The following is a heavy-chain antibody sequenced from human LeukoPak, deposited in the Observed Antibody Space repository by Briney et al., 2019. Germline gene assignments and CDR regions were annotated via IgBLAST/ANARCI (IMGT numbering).Heavy chain of an antibody. J-gene: IGHJ6*03. Sequence: ASVKVSCKASGYTFPIHEINWVRQAPGQGLEWMGWMNPNSGNTGYGQKFQGRITMTRNTAISTAYMELSSLRSEDTAVYYCASYDDFWSGYYSRRYYYYMDVWGKGTTVTVSS. CDR1: GYTFPIHE. CDR2: MNPNSGNT. V-gene: IGHV1-8*01. D-gene: IGHD3/OR15-3a*01. CDR3: ASYDDFWSGYYSRRYYYYMDV.